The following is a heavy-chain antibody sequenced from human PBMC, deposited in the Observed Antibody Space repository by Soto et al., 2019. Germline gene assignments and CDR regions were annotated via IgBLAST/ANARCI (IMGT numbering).Heavy chain of an antibody. CDR2: IHYSGST. J-gene: IGHJ4*02. CDR3: ARQGAVPSTWSGGGFFDF. V-gene: IGHV4-39*01. CDR1: GASISSNSHY. Sequence: SETLSLTCSVSGASISSNSHYWGWIRQPPGKGLEWIGSIHYSGSTYYNPSVKSSVSIYVDTYKNQLNLKLSSVTAAATAVYYCARQGAVPSTWSGGGFFDFWGQGTLVTVSS. D-gene: IGHD6-13*01.